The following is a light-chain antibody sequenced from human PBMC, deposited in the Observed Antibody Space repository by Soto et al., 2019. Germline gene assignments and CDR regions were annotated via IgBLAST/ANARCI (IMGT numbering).Light chain of an antibody. CDR2: GTS. CDR3: QQGYITPWT. CDR1: QTIVSY. J-gene: IGKJ1*01. V-gene: IGKV1-39*01. Sequence: DIQMTQSPSSLSASVGDTVTITCRASQTIVSYLNWYQQKPGKAPNLLIYGTSNLQSGVPSRFSGSGSGTDFTLTISSLQPEDFATYFCQQGYITPWTFGHGTKVQIK.